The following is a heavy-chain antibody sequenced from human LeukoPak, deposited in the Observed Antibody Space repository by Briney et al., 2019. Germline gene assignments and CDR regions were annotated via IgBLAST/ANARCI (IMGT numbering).Heavy chain of an antibody. CDR3: AKDFYYYDSSGYGVPSDY. V-gene: IGHV3-21*01. CDR2: ISSSSNYM. J-gene: IGHJ4*02. Sequence: GGSLRLSCAASGFSFSSYSMNWVRQAPGKGLEWVSSISSSSNYMYYADSVKGRFTISRDNAKNSLYLQMNSLRAEDTAVYYCAKDFYYYDSSGYGVPSDYWGQGTLVTVSS. D-gene: IGHD3-22*01. CDR1: GFSFSSYS.